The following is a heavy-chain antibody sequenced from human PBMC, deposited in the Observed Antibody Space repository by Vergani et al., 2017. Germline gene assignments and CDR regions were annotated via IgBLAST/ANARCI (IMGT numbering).Heavy chain of an antibody. Sequence: QVQVVQSGAEVKKSGASVRVSCKTSGYTFSNYYMHWVRQAPGQGLEWMGIINPSGGHTTYAEKFQGRVTMTRDTSTSTVYMELSSLRSEDTAIYYCARDDYRMLTGYLYWGQGTLVTVS. CDR2: INPSGGHT. CDR3: ARDDYRMLTGYLY. J-gene: IGHJ4*02. D-gene: IGHD3-9*01. V-gene: IGHV1-46*01. CDR1: GYTFSNYY.